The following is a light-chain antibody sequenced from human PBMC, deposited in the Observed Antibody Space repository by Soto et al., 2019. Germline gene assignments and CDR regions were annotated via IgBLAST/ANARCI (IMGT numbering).Light chain of an antibody. CDR3: LFYYGGAWV. CDR2: RTT. CDR1: TGAVTSAYY. Sequence: VVTQEPSLTVSPGETVTLTCASSTGAVTSAYYPNWFQQKPGQAPRPLIYRTTNKHSWTPARFSGSLLGGKAALTLSGVQPEDEATYYCLFYYGGAWVFGGGTKLTVL. V-gene: IGLV7-43*01. J-gene: IGLJ3*02.